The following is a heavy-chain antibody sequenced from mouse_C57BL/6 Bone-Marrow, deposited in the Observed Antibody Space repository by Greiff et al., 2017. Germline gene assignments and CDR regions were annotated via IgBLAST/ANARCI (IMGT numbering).Heavy chain of an antibody. Sequence: EVQLQQSVAELVRPWASVKLSCTASGFNIKNTYMHWVKQTPEQGLEWIGRIDPANGTTKYAPKFQGKDTITADTSSNTAYLQLSTLTSEDTAIYDCAPSPPYYLGYWGKGTTLTVSS. J-gene: IGHJ2*01. CDR2: IDPANGTT. CDR3: APSPPYYLGY. CDR1: GFNIKNTY. V-gene: IGHV14-3*01.